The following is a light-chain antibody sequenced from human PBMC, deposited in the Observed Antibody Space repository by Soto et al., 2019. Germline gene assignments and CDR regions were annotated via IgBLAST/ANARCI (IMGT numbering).Light chain of an antibody. J-gene: IGKJ1*01. CDR3: PQYNNWPWT. V-gene: IGKV3-15*01. CDR1: QSVSSN. CDR2: GAS. Sequence: EIVMTQSPATLSVSPGERATLSCRASQSVSSNLAWYQQKPGQAPRLLIYGASTRATGIPARFRSSGSGPVFTLTISSLQSEYFGVFYCPQYNNWPWTFGQGPRVEIK.